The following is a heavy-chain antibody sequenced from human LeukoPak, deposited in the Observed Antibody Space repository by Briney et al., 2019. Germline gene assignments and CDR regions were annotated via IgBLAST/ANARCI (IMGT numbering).Heavy chain of an antibody. D-gene: IGHD5-24*01. J-gene: IGHJ5*02. CDR3: ARHTIAVSWFDP. V-gene: IGHV4-34*01. Sequence: SETLSLTCAVYGGSFSGYYWSWIRQPPGKGLEWIGEINHSGSTNYNPSLKSRVTISVDTSKNQFSLKLSSVTAADTAVYYCARHTIAVSWFDPWGQGTLVTVSS. CDR1: GGSFSGYY. CDR2: INHSGST.